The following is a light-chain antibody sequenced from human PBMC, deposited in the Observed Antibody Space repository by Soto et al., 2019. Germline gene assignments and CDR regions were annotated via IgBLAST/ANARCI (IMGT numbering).Light chain of an antibody. CDR1: QSVSSSY. V-gene: IGKV3-20*01. Sequence: EIVLTQSPGTLSLSPGEGATLSCRASQSVSSSYLAWYQQKPGQAPRLLIYGASSRATGIPDRFSGSGSGPDFTLTISRLEPKDFAVYYCQLYGSSPPKTFGQGTKVDIK. CDR2: GAS. CDR3: QLYGSSPPKT. J-gene: IGKJ1*01.